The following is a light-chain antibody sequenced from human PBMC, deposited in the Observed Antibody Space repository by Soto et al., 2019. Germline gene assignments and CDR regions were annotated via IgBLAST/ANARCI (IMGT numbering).Light chain of an antibody. CDR1: SSDVGGYNY. Sequence: QSALTQPASVSGSPGQSITISCTGTSSDVGGYNYVSWYQQHPGKAPKLIIYEVSNRPSGVSNRFSGSKSGNTASLTISGLQADDEADYYCSSHTISSALQVFGTGTKVTVL. CDR2: EVS. J-gene: IGLJ1*01. V-gene: IGLV2-14*01. CDR3: SSHTISSALQV.